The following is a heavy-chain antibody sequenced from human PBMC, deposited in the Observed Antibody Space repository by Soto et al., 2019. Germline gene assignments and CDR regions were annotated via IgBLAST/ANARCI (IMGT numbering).Heavy chain of an antibody. Sequence: PGESLKISCKGSGYSFTSYWIGWVRQMPGKGLEWMGIIYPGDSDTRYSPSFQGQVTISADKSISTAYLQWSSLKASDTAMYYCARGSSPIFEYYDSSGYYVYFDYWGQGTLVTSPQ. CDR3: ARGSSPIFEYYDSSGYYVYFDY. J-gene: IGHJ4*02. D-gene: IGHD3-22*01. CDR1: GYSFTSYW. V-gene: IGHV5-51*01. CDR2: IYPGDSDT.